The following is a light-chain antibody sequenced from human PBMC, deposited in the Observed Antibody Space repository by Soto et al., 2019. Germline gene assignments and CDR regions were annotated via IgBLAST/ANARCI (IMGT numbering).Light chain of an antibody. CDR3: QSYDSSLSGGV. CDR1: SSNIGAGYD. V-gene: IGLV1-40*01. J-gene: IGLJ3*02. CDR2: GNS. Sequence: QPVLTQPPSVSGAPRRRVTISCTGSSSNIGAGYDVHWYQQLPGTAPKLLIYGNSNRPSGVPDRFSGSKSGTSASLAITGLQAEDEADYYRQSYDSSLSGGVFGGGTKLTVL.